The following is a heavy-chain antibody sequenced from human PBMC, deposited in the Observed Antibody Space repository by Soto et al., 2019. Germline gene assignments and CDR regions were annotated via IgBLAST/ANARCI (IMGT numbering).Heavy chain of an antibody. V-gene: IGHV1-2*04. J-gene: IGHJ5*02. CDR1: GYTFTGYY. CDR3: ARGSPMVRGVNWFDP. Sequence: QVQLVQSGAEVKKPGASVKVSCKASGYTFTGYYMHWGRQAPGQGLEWMGWINPNSGGTNYAQKFQGWVTMTRDTSISTAYMELSRLRSDDTAVYYCARGSPMVRGVNWFDPWGQGTLVTVSS. CDR2: INPNSGGT. D-gene: IGHD3-10*01.